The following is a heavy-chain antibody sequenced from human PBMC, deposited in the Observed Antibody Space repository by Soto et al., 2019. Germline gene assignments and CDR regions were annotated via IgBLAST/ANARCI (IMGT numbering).Heavy chain of an antibody. J-gene: IGHJ4*02. Sequence: RASVKVSCKASGYTFTGYYMHWVRQAPGQGLEWMGWVNPNSGDTIYAQKFLGRVTMTRDTSINTAYMELRGLRSDDTALYYCTRAGGPVDYGGYVGTYYFDFWGQGTLVTVSS. V-gene: IGHV1-2*02. CDR3: TRAGGPVDYGGYVGTYYFDF. D-gene: IGHD4-17*01. CDR2: VNPNSGDT. CDR1: GYTFTGYY.